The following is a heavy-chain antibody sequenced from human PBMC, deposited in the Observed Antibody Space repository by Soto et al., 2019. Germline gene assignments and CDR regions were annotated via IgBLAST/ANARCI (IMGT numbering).Heavy chain of an antibody. J-gene: IGHJ4*01. CDR3: AHRRRDVYVFCCGYYVCYFDY. CDR1: GFSLSTSGVG. CDR2: IYWNDDK. D-gene: IGHD3-3*01. V-gene: IGHV2-5*01. Sequence: PGQTLENNTQTLTLTCTFSGFSLSTSGVGVGWIRQPPGKALEWLALIYWNDDKRYSPSLKSRLTITKGTSKNQVVLTMTNIEPVDAATYYFAHRRRDVYVFCCGYYVCYFDYSG.